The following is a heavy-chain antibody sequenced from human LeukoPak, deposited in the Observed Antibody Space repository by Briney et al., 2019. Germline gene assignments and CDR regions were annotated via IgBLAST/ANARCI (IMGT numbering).Heavy chain of an antibody. Sequence: GASVKVSCKASGCTFTDYYMHWVRRAPGQGLEWMGWINPNRGDTNYAQKFQGRVTMTRDTSISTAYMELTRLRSDDTAVYYCARSVGYCSSSSCYRPNWFDPWGQGTLVTVSS. CDR1: GCTFTDYY. V-gene: IGHV1-2*02. D-gene: IGHD2-2*01. CDR2: INPNRGDT. CDR3: ARSVGYCSSSSCYRPNWFDP. J-gene: IGHJ5*02.